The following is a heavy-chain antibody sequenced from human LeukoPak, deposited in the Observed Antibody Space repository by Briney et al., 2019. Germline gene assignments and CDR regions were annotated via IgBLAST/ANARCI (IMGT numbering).Heavy chain of an antibody. CDR1: GFTFSSYA. D-gene: IGHD1-26*01. CDR3: AKGVGWELTVGLGYYFDY. CDR2: ISGSGGST. V-gene: IGHV3-23*01. J-gene: IGHJ4*02. Sequence: GGSLRLSCAASGFTFSSYAMSWVRQAPGKGLEWVSAISGSGGSTYYADSVKARFTISRDNTKNTLYLQMNSPRAEDTAVYYCAKGVGWELTVGLGYYFDYWGQGTLVTVSS.